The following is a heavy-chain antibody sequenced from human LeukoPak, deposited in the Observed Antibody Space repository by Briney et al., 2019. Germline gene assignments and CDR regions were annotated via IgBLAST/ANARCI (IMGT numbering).Heavy chain of an antibody. Sequence: ASVKVSCKASGYTFTLYDINWMRQAPGQGLEWMGRTSPYNGDTKYTQKLQGRLTMTTDTSTSTAYMSLRSLRSDDTAMYYCARGGSTWSPDIWGQGTLVTVSS. CDR1: GYTFTLYD. J-gene: IGHJ3*02. D-gene: IGHD6-13*01. V-gene: IGHV1-18*01. CDR2: TSPYNGDT. CDR3: ARGGSTWSPDI.